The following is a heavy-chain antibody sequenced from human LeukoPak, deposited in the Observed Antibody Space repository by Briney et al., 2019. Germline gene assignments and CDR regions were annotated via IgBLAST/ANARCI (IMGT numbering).Heavy chain of an antibody. CDR2: INHSGST. D-gene: IGHD4/OR15-4a*01. CDR3: ARGPRLFHGSALNY. Sequence: SETLSLTCTVSGDSISSSNCYWGWIRQPPGKGLEWIGEINHSGSTNYNPSLKSRVTISVDTSKNQFSLRLTSVTAADTAVYYCARGPRLFHGSALNYWGQGTQVTVSS. J-gene: IGHJ4*02. V-gene: IGHV4-39*01. CDR1: GDSISSSNCY.